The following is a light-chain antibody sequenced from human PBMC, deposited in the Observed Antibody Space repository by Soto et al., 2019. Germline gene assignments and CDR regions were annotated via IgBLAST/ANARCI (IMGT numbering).Light chain of an antibody. CDR1: QSVSSS. V-gene: IGKV3-11*01. CDR3: QQRYSWLRA. J-gene: IGKJ1*01. CDR2: SGD. Sequence: ECVVTQSPYTLSLSPGETATLSCRASQSVSSSVAWYQHKPGQSPRLVVYSGDKRAPGIPPRFSGSGSGTDFTLTISSLESDDFAIYYCQQRYSWLRAFGPGTKVDIK.